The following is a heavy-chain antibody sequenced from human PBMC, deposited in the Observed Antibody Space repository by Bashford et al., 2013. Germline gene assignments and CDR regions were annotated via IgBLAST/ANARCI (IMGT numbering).Heavy chain of an antibody. Sequence: SETLSLTCTVSGGSISSYYWSWIRQPPGKGLEWIGYIYYSGSTNYNPSLKSRVTISVDTSKNQFSLKLSSVTAADTAVYYCAIGGELVASSGYYYFDYWGQGTLVTVSS. CDR3: AIGGELVASSGYYYFDY. J-gene: IGHJ4*02. CDR2: IYYSGST. CDR1: GGSISSYY. V-gene: IGHV4-59*01. D-gene: IGHD3-22*01.